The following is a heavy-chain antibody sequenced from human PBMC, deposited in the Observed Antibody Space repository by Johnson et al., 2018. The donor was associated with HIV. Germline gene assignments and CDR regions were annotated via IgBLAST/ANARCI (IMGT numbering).Heavy chain of an antibody. CDR3: ARKKDAAFDI. CDR2: ISYDGSNK. Sequence: QVQLVESGGGVVQPGRSLRLSCAASGFTFSSYAMHWVRQAPGKGLEWVAVISYDGSNKYYADSVRGRFTISRDNSKTTLYLKMNSLRADDTAVYYCARKKDAAFDIWGQWTMVTVSS. J-gene: IGHJ3*02. CDR1: GFTFSSYA. V-gene: IGHV3-30-3*01.